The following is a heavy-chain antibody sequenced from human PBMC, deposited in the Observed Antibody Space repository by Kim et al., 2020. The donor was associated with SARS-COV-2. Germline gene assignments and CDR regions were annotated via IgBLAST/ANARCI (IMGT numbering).Heavy chain of an antibody. CDR3: AKLLEMSPDYDYVWGSYRLTGDYYYGMDV. CDR1: GFTFSSYA. J-gene: IGHJ6*02. D-gene: IGHD3-16*02. CDR2: ISGSGGST. V-gene: IGHV3-23*01. Sequence: GGSLRLSCAASGFTFSSYAMSWVRQAPGKGLEWVSAISGSGGSTYYADSVKGRFTISRDNSKNTLYLQMNSLRAEDTAVYYCAKLLEMSPDYDYVWGSYRLTGDYYYGMDVWGQGTTVTVSS.